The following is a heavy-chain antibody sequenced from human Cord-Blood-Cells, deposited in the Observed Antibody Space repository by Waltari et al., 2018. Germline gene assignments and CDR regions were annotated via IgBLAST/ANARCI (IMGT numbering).Heavy chain of an antibody. D-gene: IGHD3-10*02. CDR1: VYTFTSYY. Sequence: QVQLVQSGAEVKKPGASVKVSCKASVYTFTSYYMHWVRQAPGQGLEWMGIINPSGGSTSYAKKCQGRVTMTRDTTTSTVYMELSSLRSEDTAVYYCASVRGSWGFDYWGQGTLVTVSS. V-gene: IGHV1-46*01. CDR2: INPSGGST. J-gene: IGHJ4*02. CDR3: ASVRGSWGFDY.